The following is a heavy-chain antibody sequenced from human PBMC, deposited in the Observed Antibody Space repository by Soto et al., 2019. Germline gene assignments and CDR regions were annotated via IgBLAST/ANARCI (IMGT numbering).Heavy chain of an antibody. V-gene: IGHV1-69*08. J-gene: IGHJ4*02. D-gene: IGHD4-17*01. Sequence: QIQLVQSGAEVRKPGSSVKVSCTCSGGTFSDYTINWVRQAPGHGLEWLGRFIPILDKTHYAQKFEGRVTIAADTSPATSPNTVSLELNRLTSADTAIYECSTEQAMRYGDYLFDHWGQGALVTVSS. CDR2: FIPILDKT. CDR3: STEQAMRYGDYLFDH. CDR1: GGTFSDYT.